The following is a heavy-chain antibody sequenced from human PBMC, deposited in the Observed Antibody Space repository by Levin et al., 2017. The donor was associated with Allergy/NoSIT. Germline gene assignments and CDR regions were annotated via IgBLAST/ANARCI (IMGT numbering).Heavy chain of an antibody. Sequence: GESLKISCQGSGYSFTSQWIGWVRQKPGEGLEYMGIIYPGGSESRYSPSFQGQVTMSVDMSVSTAYLHWSSLQASDTAIYYCARLFSSSWSTIDWYFDLWGPGTLVTVSS. CDR2: IYPGGSES. V-gene: IGHV5-51*01. CDR1: GYSFTSQW. J-gene: IGHJ2*01. D-gene: IGHD6-13*01. CDR3: ARLFSSSWSTIDWYFDL.